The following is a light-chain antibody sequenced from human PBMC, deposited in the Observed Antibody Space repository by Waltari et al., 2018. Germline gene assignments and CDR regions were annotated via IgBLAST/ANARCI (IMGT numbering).Light chain of an antibody. CDR2: GAS. V-gene: IGKV3-20*01. Sequence: EIVLTQSPGTLSLSPGERAIVSCRASQCVGRTLAWYQQKPGQAPRLLIYGASNRATGSPDRFIGSGSGTEFSLTISGLEPEDSAVYYCQHYLRLPVAFGQGTKVEIK. CDR3: QHYLRLPVA. CDR1: QCVGRT. J-gene: IGKJ1*01.